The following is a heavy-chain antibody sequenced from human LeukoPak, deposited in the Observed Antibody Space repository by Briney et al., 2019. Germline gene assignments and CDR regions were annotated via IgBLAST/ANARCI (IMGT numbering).Heavy chain of an antibody. D-gene: IGHD3-22*01. CDR3: AKHYDSSGYYYVN. J-gene: IGHJ4*02. Sequence: GGSLRLSCTVSGFTVSSNSMSWVRQAPGKGLEWVSFIYSDNTHYSDSVKGRFTISRDNSKNTLYLQMNSLRAEDTAVYYCAKHYDSSGYYYVNWGQGTLVTVSS. CDR2: IYSDNT. V-gene: IGHV3-53*01. CDR1: GFTVSSNS.